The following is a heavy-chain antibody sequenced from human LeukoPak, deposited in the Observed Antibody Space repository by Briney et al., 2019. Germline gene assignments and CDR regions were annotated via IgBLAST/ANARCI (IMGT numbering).Heavy chain of an antibody. CDR2: IIPIFGTA. V-gene: IGHV1-69*05. Sequence: SSVKVSCKASGGTFSSYAISWVRQAPGQGLEWIGRIIPIFGTANYAQKFQGRVTITTDESTSTAYMELSSLRSEDTAVYYCTCGQGVVVAATPFDYWGQGTLVTVSS. CDR1: GGTFSSYA. J-gene: IGHJ4*02. D-gene: IGHD2-15*01. CDR3: TCGQGVVVAATPFDY.